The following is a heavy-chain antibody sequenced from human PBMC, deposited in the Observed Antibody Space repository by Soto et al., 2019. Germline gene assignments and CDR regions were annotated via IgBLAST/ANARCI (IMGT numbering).Heavy chain of an antibody. CDR1: GFTVYSNY. D-gene: IGHD4-17*01. CDR3: ARVTTETSGDFYCYMDV. J-gene: IGHJ6*03. V-gene: IGHV3-66*01. CDR2: IYSGGYT. Sequence: EVQLVESGGALVQPGGSLRLSCAASGFTVYSNYMSWVRQAPGKGLEWVSLIYSGGYTNYADSVKGRFTISRDSYKDTLYLHMNNLRAEDPAVYYCARVTTETSGDFYCYMDVWGKGTTVTVSS.